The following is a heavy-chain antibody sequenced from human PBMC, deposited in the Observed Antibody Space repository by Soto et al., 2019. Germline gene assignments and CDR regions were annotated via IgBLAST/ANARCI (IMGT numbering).Heavy chain of an antibody. V-gene: IGHV3-11*06. CDR1: GFTFSDYY. Sequence: VGSLRLSCAASGFTFSDYYMSWIRQAPGKGLEWVSYISSSSSYTNYADSVKGRFTISRDNAKNSLYLQMNSLRAEDTAVYYCARGSIVVVPAAIRYWGQGTLVTVSS. CDR2: ISSSSSYT. CDR3: ARGSIVVVPAAIRY. D-gene: IGHD2-2*01. J-gene: IGHJ4*02.